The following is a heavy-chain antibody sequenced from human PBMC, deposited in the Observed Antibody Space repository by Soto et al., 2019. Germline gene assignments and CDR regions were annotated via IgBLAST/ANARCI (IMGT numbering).Heavy chain of an antibody. Sequence: QVQLVQSGAEVKKPGSSVKVSCKASGGTFSSYAISWVRQAPGQGLEWMGGLIPIFGTANYAQKFQGRVTITADESTSTAYMELSSLRSEDTAVYYCARLGWHGYKSSYYFDYWGQGTLVTVSS. D-gene: IGHD5-12*01. J-gene: IGHJ4*02. CDR2: LIPIFGTA. CDR3: ARLGWHGYKSSYYFDY. CDR1: GGTFSSYA. V-gene: IGHV1-69*01.